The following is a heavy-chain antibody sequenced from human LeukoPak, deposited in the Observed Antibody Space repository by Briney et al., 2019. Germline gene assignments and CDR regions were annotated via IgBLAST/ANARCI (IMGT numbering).Heavy chain of an antibody. CDR1: GFTFSDYY. D-gene: IGHD3-3*01. CDR2: ISSSGSTI. V-gene: IGHV3-11*04. Sequence: GGSLRLSCAASGFTFSDYYMSWIRQAPGKGLEWVSYISSSGSTIYYADSVKGRFTISRDNAKNSLYLQMNSLRAEDTAVYYCARAPIDFWSGYYVYYFDYRGQGTLVTVSS. CDR3: ARAPIDFWSGYYVYYFDY. J-gene: IGHJ4*02.